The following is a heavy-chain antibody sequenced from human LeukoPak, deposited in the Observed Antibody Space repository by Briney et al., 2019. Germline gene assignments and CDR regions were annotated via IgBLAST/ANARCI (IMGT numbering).Heavy chain of an antibody. V-gene: IGHV4-39*01. Sequence: SETLSLTCTVSGGSISSSSYYWGWIRQPPGKGLEWIGSIYYSGSTYYNPSLKSRVTISVDTSKNQFSLKLSSVTAADTAVYYCARRRNWFDPWGQGTLVTVSS. CDR1: GGSISSSSYY. CDR3: ARRRNWFDP. CDR2: IYYSGST. J-gene: IGHJ5*02.